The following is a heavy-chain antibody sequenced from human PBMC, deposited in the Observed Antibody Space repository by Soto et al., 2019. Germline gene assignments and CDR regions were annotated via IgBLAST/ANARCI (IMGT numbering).Heavy chain of an antibody. CDR3: ARGYCSSTSCYLRSYYYMDV. D-gene: IGHD2-2*01. J-gene: IGHJ6*03. CDR1: GFTFSSYG. V-gene: IGHV3-33*01. CDR2: IWYDGSNK. Sequence: QVQLVESGGGVVQPGRSLRLSCAASGFTFSSYGMHWVRQAPGKGLESVAVIWYDGSNKYYADSVKGRFTISRDNSKNTLYLQMNSLRAEDTAVYYCARGYCSSTSCYLRSYYYMDVWGKGTTVTVSS.